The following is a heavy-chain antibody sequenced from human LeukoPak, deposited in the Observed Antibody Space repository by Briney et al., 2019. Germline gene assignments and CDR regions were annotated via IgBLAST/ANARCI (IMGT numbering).Heavy chain of an antibody. Sequence: PSETLSLTCAVYGGSFSGYYWSWIRQPPGKGLEWIGEITHSGSTNYNPALKRRVTISVDTSMNQFSLKLSSVTAADTAVYYCARGRPYYDSSGYNRPHFDYWGQGTLVTVSS. D-gene: IGHD3-22*01. V-gene: IGHV4-34*01. CDR1: GGSFSGYY. CDR3: ARGRPYYDSSGYNRPHFDY. CDR2: ITHSGST. J-gene: IGHJ4*02.